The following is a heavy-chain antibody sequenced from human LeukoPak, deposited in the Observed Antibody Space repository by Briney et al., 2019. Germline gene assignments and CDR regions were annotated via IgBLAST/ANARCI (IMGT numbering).Heavy chain of an antibody. V-gene: IGHV1-24*01. J-gene: IGHJ3*02. D-gene: IGHD3-3*01. CDR3: ATDGVAVIWSRREIVAYALDI. CDR2: FDPEDGET. CDR1: GYTFTGYY. Sequence: ASVKASCKASGYTFTGYYMHWVRQAPGKGLEWMGGFDPEDGETIYAQKFQGRVTMTEDTSTNTAYMELSSLRSEDTAVYYCATDGVAVIWSRREIVAYALDIWGQGTMVTVSS.